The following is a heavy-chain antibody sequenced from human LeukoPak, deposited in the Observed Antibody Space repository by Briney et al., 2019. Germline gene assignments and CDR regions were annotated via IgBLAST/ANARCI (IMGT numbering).Heavy chain of an antibody. D-gene: IGHD4-17*01. V-gene: IGHV3-21*01. CDR1: GFTFSSYS. CDR3: ARVLMGFAVTSAAFDI. J-gene: IGHJ3*02. CDR2: ISSSSSYI. Sequence: PGGSLRLSCAASGFTFSSYSMNWVRQAPGKGLEWVSSISSSSSYIYYADSVKGRFTISRDNAKNSLYLQMNSLRAEDTAVYYCARVLMGFAVTSAAFDIWGQGTMVTVSS.